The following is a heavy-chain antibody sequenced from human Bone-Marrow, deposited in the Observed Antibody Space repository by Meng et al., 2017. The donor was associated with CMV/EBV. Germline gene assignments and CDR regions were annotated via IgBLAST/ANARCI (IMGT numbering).Heavy chain of an antibody. CDR3: AKGSGNYGMDV. D-gene: IGHD6-25*01. Sequence: GGSLRLSCAASGFTFDDYAMHWVRQAPGKGLEWVSGISWNSGSIGYADSVKGRFTISRDNSKNSLYLQMNSLRTEDTALYYCAKGSGNYGMDVWGQGTTVTVSS. CDR2: ISWNSGSI. J-gene: IGHJ6*02. CDR1: GFTFDDYA. V-gene: IGHV3-9*01.